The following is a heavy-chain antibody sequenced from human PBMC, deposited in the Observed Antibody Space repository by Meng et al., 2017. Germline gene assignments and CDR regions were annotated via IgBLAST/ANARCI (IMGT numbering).Heavy chain of an antibody. V-gene: IGHV4-34*01. D-gene: IGHD3-10*01. J-gene: IGHJ5*02. CDR3: ARGLRITMVRGVKGWFDP. CDR1: GAYFSGYY. CDR2: INHSGTT. Sequence: QAWVAGVLQSSAPLSLPFSVSGAYFSGYYWCWIRQPPGHSLEWIGDINHSGTTNYNPSIQSRVTISVDTSKNQFSLQLSSVTAADTAVYYCARGLRITMVRGVKGWFDPWGQGTLVTVSS.